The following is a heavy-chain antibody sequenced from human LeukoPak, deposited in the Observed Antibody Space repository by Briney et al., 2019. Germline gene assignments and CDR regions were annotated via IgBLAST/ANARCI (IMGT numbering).Heavy chain of an antibody. CDR3: ARAGGEYGDYPEGNWFDP. J-gene: IGHJ5*02. CDR1: GGSISSGGYF. D-gene: IGHD4-17*01. V-gene: IGHV4-30-2*01. Sequence: SQTLSLTCAVSGGSISSGGYFGTWIPQPPGKGLEWIGYTYHSGSTYYNPSLKSRVTIAVDRSKNQFSLKLSSVTAADTAVYYCARAGGEYGDYPEGNWFDPWGQGTLVTVSS. CDR2: TYHSGST.